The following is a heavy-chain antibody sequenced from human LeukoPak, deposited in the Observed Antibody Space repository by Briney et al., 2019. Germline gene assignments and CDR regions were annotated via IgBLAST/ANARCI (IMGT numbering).Heavy chain of an antibody. D-gene: IGHD5-12*01. CDR1: GYTFTSYG. V-gene: IGHV1-18*01. J-gene: IGHJ6*02. CDR3: ARAGYSGYDYLVVGHEYYYGMDV. Sequence: GASVKVSCKASGYTFTSYGISWVRQAPGQGLEWMGWISAYNGNTNYAQKLQGRVTMTTDTSTSTAYMELRSLRSDDTAVYYCARAGYSGYDYLVVGHEYYYGMDVWGQGTTVTVSS. CDR2: ISAYNGNT.